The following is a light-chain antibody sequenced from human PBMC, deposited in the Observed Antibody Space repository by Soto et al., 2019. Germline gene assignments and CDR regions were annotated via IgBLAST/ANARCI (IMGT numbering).Light chain of an antibody. CDR2: LNSDGSH. V-gene: IGLV4-69*01. CDR1: SGHSSYA. CDR3: QTWGTGIHVV. Sequence: QSVLTQSPSASASLGASVKLTCTLSSGHSSYAIAWHQQQPEKGPRYLMKLNSDGSHSKGDVSPDRFSGSSSGAERYLTISSLQSEDEADYYCQTWGTGIHVVFGGGTQLTVL. J-gene: IGLJ2*01.